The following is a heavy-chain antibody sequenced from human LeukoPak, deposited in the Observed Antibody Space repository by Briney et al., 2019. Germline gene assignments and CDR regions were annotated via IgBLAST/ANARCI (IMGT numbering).Heavy chain of an antibody. D-gene: IGHD3-22*01. Sequence: GGSLRLSCAASGFTFSNYEMNWVRQAPGKGLEWVSYISTSGSNIYYADSVKGRFTISGDNGKSSLYLQMNSLRAEDTAVYYCARGVYDSSGYYQYWGQGTLVTVSS. V-gene: IGHV3-48*03. CDR3: ARGVYDSSGYYQY. CDR1: GFTFSNYE. J-gene: IGHJ4*02. CDR2: ISTSGSNI.